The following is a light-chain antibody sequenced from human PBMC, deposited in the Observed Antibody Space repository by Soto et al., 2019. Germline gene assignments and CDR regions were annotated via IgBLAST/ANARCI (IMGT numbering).Light chain of an antibody. V-gene: IGKV3-20*01. CDR2: GAS. CDR3: HQYGSSPLFT. Sequence: EIVLTQSPGTLSLSPGERATLSCRASQSVSSSYLAWYQQKPGQAPRLLIYGASRRATGIPDRFSGSGSGTDFTLTISRLEPEDFAVYYCHQYGSSPLFTFGPGTKVDIK. J-gene: IGKJ3*01. CDR1: QSVSSSY.